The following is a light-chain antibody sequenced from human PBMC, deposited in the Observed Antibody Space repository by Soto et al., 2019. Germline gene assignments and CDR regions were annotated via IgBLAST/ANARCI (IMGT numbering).Light chain of an antibody. CDR1: SSNIGSDY. CDR3: AAWDDSLSCYV. CDR2: RNN. V-gene: IGLV1-47*01. J-gene: IGLJ1*01. Sequence: VLTQPRAASGSRGRWVTISCSGSSSNIGSDYVYWYQQFPGTAPKLLIYRNNQRPSGVPDRFSGSKSGTSASLAISGLRSEDEADYYCAAWDDSLSCYVFGTGTKVTVL.